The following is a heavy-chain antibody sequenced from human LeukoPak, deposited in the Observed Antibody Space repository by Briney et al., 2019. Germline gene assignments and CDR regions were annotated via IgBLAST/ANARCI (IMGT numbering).Heavy chain of an antibody. CDR3: ARDDFWSGYSNWFDP. CDR2: FHITGNA. Sequence: SETLSLTCTVSCGAVYSYYWSWIRQPAGKGLEWIGRFHITGNAYNPSLKSRVTMSVDTSKNQFSLNLTSVTAADTAVYFCARDDFWSGYSNWFDPWGQGTLVTVSS. D-gene: IGHD3-3*01. J-gene: IGHJ5*02. CDR1: CGAVYSYY. V-gene: IGHV4-4*07.